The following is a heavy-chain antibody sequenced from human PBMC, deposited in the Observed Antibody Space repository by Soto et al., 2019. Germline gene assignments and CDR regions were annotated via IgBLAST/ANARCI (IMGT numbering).Heavy chain of an antibody. V-gene: IGHV4-4*02. CDR3: VRRSWGMDV. Sequence: QVQLQESGPGLVKPSGTLSLTCAVSSGSIDTTNWWSWVRQPPGKGLEWIGEIFHSGNTYYNPSLASRVTISVDTSKNQFSLNLRSVTAADTAVYYCVRRSWGMDVWVQGTTVTVSS. CDR2: IFHSGNT. CDR1: SGSIDTTNW. J-gene: IGHJ6*02.